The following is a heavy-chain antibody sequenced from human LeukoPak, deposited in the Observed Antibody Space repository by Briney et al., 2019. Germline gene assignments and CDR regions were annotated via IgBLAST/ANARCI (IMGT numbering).Heavy chain of an antibody. J-gene: IGHJ5*02. CDR2: INPNSGGT. CDR1: GYTFTFYY. V-gene: IGHV1-2*02. CDR3: ARNPLGYCSSTSCYEGDWFDP. D-gene: IGHD2-2*03. Sequence: GASVTVSCTASGYTFTFYYMHWVRQAPGQGLEWMGWINPNSGGTNYAQKFQGRVTMTRDTSISTAYMELSRLRSDDTAVYYCARNPLGYCSSTSCYEGDWFDPWGQGTLVTVSS.